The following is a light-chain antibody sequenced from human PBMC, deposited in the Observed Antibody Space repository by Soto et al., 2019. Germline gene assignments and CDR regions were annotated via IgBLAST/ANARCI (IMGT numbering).Light chain of an antibody. V-gene: IGLV2-14*01. J-gene: IGLJ1*01. CDR1: SSDVGANIF. CDR3: SSFTTDSTYV. CDR2: TVS. Sequence: QSVLTQPASVSGSPGQSITISCTGTSSDVGANIFVSWYQQHPGKVPKLMIYTVSSRPSGVSQRFSGSKSGNMASLTISGLQAEDEADYYCSSFTTDSTYVFGTGTKVTVL.